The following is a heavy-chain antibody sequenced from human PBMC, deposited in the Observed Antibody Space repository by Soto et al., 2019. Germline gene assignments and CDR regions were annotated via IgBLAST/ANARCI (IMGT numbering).Heavy chain of an antibody. CDR2: IYWDDDK. D-gene: IGHD6-13*01. Sequence: QITLKESGPTLVKPTQTLTLTCTFSGFSLSTRGVGVGWIRQPPGKALEWLALIYWDDDKRYSPSLKTRLTISKEISTNPVVLTMTNMDPIDTATYSCAHIGVSRWFDFWGQGTLVTVSS. J-gene: IGHJ4*02. CDR1: GFSLSTRGVG. CDR3: AHIGVSRWFDF. V-gene: IGHV2-5*02.